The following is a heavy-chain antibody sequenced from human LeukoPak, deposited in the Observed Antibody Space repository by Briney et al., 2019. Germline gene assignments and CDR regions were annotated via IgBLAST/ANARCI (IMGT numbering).Heavy chain of an antibody. CDR3: AKSSWSLFDP. J-gene: IGHJ5*02. CDR2: IYHSGST. CDR1: GYSISSGYY. D-gene: IGHD3-10*01. V-gene: IGHV4-38-2*02. Sequence: SETLSLACTISGYSISSGYYWGWIRQPPGKGLEWIGYIYHSGSTYYNPPLKSRVTISVDTSKNQFSLKLSSVTAADTAVYYCAKSSWSLFDPWGQGTLVTVSS.